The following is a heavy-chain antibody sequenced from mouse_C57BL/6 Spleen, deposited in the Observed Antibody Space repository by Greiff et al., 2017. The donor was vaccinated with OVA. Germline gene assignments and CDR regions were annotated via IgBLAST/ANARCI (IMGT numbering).Heavy chain of an antibody. V-gene: IGHV1-56*01. CDR1: GYTFTSHW. J-gene: IGHJ2*01. CDR3: AIYEYAYYVED. D-gene: IGHD2-4*01. Sequence: QVHVKQSGPELVRPGASVKISCKAPGYTFTSHWMQWVRQRPGQGLEWIGEIFPGRGSTYYNEKFKGKATLTVDTSSSTAYMQLSSLTSEDSAVYFGAIYEYAYYVEDWGQGTTLTVSS. CDR2: IFPGRGST.